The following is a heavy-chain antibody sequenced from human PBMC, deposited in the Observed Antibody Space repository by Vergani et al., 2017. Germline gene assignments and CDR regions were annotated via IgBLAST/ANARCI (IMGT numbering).Heavy chain of an antibody. D-gene: IGHD3-3*01. CDR3: AKNLFGVDANWFDP. CDR2: ISWNSGSI. J-gene: IGHJ5*02. CDR1: GFTFDDYA. Sequence: EVQPLESGGGLVQPGGSLRLSCAASGFTFDDYAMHWVRQAPGKGLEWVSGISWNSGSIGYADSVKGRFTISRDNSKNTLYLQMNSLRAEDTAVYYCAKNLFGVDANWFDPWGQGTLVTVSS. V-gene: IGHV3-9*01.